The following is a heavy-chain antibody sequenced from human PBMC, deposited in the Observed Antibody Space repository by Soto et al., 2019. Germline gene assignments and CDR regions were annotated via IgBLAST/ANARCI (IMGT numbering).Heavy chain of an antibody. V-gene: IGHV3-33*01. D-gene: IGHD5-18*01. CDR2: IWYDGSNK. J-gene: IGHJ6*02. Sequence: GGSLRLSCAASGFTFSSYGMHWVRQAPGKGLEWVAVIWYDGSNKYYADSVKGRFTISRDNSKNTLYLQMNNLRAEDTAVYYCARDQGTRQLWLRNYYYYGMDVWGQGTTVTVSS. CDR1: GFTFSSYG. CDR3: ARDQGTRQLWLRNYYYYGMDV.